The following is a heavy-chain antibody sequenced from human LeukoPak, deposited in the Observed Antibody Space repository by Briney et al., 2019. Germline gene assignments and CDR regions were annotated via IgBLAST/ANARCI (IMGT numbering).Heavy chain of an antibody. CDR1: GGSISSYY. V-gene: IGHV4-59*08. D-gene: IGHD3-10*01. CDR3: ARHSYYYGSGSYFDY. Sequence: SETLSLTCTVSGGSISSYYWSWIRQPPGKGLEWIGYIYYSGSTNYNPSLKSRVTISVDTSKNQFSLKLSSVTAADTAVYYCARHSYYYGSGSYFDYWGQGTLVTVSS. CDR2: IYYSGST. J-gene: IGHJ4*02.